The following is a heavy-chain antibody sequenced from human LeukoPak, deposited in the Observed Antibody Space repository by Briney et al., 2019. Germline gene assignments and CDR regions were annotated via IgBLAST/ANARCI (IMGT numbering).Heavy chain of an antibody. CDR2: INGGGTTT. V-gene: IGHV3-23*01. D-gene: IGHD6-13*01. CDR1: GFTFSSYA. CDR3: ARGVAVSSRIAAV. J-gene: IGHJ4*02. Sequence: PGGSLRLSCAASGFTFSSYAMSWVRQAPGKGLEWVSAINGGGTTTFYADSVEGRFTISRDNSKSTLYLQMNSLGAEDTAVYYCARGVAVSSRIAAVWGQGTLVTVSS.